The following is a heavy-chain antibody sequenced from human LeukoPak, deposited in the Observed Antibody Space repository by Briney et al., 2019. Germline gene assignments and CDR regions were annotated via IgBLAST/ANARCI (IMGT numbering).Heavy chain of an antibody. CDR1: GFSLSTSGMC. CDR2: IYYSGST. CDR3: ARLARYYYYMDV. J-gene: IGHJ6*03. V-gene: IGHV4-61*08. Sequence: SGPALVKPTQTLTLTCTFSGFSLSTSGMCVSWIRQPPGKGLEWIGYIYYSGSTYYNPSLKSRVTISVDTSNNQFSLKLNSVTAADTAVYYCARLARYYYYMDVWGKGTTVTVSS.